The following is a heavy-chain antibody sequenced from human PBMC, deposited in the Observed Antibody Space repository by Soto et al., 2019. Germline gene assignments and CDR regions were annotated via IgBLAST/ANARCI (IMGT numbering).Heavy chain of an antibody. CDR2: IYYSGST. Sequence: SETLSLTCTVSGGSISSGGYYWSWIRQHPGKGLEWIGYIYYSGSTYYNPSLKSRVTISVDTSKNQFSLKLSSVTAADTAVYYCARARAQLDLRYFDYWGQGTLVTVSS. J-gene: IGHJ4*02. D-gene: IGHD6-6*01. CDR3: ARARAQLDLRYFDY. CDR1: GGSISSGGYY. V-gene: IGHV4-31*03.